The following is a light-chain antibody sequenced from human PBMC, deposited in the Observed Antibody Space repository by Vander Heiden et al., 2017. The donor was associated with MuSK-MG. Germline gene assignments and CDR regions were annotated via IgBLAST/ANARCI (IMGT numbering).Light chain of an antibody. Sequence: DIQMTQSPSSLSASVGDRVTITCRASQSISSYLNWYQQKPGKAPKLLIYAASSLQSGVPSTFSRSGSGTDFTLTIRILQPEDFATYYSQQSDSTPLTFGGGTKVEIK. CDR2: AAS. CDR3: QQSDSTPLT. V-gene: IGKV1-39*01. CDR1: QSISSY. J-gene: IGKJ4*01.